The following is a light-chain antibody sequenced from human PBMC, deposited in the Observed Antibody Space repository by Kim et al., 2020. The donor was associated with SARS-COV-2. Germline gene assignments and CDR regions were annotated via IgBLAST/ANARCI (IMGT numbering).Light chain of an antibody. CDR3: NQRYSLPCP. CDR2: AAS. CDR1: QSISNC. J-gene: IGKJ1*01. Sequence: AHVEDTVTITCRASQSISNCLNWYQQIPGQAPSLPIYAASSLQSGVTSRFSVSGSETALTLTIGSLQPEDFAIYYCNQRYSLPCPLGKGTTG. V-gene: IGKV1-39*01.